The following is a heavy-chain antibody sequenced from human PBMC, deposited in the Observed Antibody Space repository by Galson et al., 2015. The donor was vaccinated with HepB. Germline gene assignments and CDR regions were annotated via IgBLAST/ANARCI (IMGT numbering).Heavy chain of an antibody. D-gene: IGHD2-2*01. V-gene: IGHV3-23*01. CDR3: VKDTSYALDY. CDR2: ISDIGAT. Sequence: SLRLSCAASGFTFSNYAMAWVRQAPGKGLEWDSAISDIGATYYADSVKGRFTISRDNSKNTMFLQMSTLRAEDTAVYYCVKDTSYALDYWGQGTLVTVSS. J-gene: IGHJ4*02. CDR1: GFTFSNYA.